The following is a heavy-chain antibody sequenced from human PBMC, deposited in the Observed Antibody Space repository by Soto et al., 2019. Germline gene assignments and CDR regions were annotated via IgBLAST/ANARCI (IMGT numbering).Heavy chain of an antibody. CDR2: INPNSGGT. V-gene: IGHV1-2*04. Sequence: ASVKVSCKASGYTFTGYYMHWLRQAPGQGLEWMGWINPNSGGTNYAQKFQGWVTMTRDTSISTAYMELSRLRSDDTAVYYCARDRAKSSGLEPTPYYYYYGMDVWGRGTTVTVSS. J-gene: IGHJ6*02. CDR1: GYTFTGYY. CDR3: ARDRAKSSGLEPTPYYYYYGMDV. D-gene: IGHD1-1*01.